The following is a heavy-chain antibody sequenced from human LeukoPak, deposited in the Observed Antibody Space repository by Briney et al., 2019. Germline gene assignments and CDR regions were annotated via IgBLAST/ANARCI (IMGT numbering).Heavy chain of an antibody. CDR1: GFSFSSYA. CDR2: ISVSGGST. Sequence: GGSLRLSCAASGFSFSSYAMSWVRQAPGKGLEWVSAISVSGGSTDYADSVKGRFTVSRDKSKNTLELQINSLRAADAAVCDCAKPGDYWGNDAFHLWGQGPMVTVSS. V-gene: IGHV3-23*01. D-gene: IGHD4-17*01. CDR3: AKPGDYWGNDAFHL. J-gene: IGHJ3*01.